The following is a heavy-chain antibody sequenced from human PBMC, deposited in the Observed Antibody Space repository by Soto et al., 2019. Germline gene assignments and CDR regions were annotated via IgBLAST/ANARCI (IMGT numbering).Heavy chain of an antibody. D-gene: IGHD3-22*01. Sequence: PGGSLRLSCAASGFTFSSYAMSWVRQAPGKGLEWVSAISDSGGSTYYADSVKGRFTISRDNSKNTLYLQMNSLRDEDTAVYYCARVVVVIPPGYYYAMDVWGQGTTVTVSS. V-gene: IGHV3-23*01. J-gene: IGHJ6*02. CDR1: GFTFSSYA. CDR3: ARVVVVIPPGYYYAMDV. CDR2: ISDSGGST.